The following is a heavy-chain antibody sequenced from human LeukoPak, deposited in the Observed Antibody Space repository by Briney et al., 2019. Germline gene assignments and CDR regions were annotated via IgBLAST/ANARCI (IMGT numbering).Heavy chain of an antibody. CDR1: GFIFSNYA. J-gene: IGHJ4*02. CDR3: ARDTYGSDY. CDR2: ISYDGSNK. D-gene: IGHD3-10*01. Sequence: GGSLRLSCAASGFIFSNYAMHWVRQAPGKGLEWLIFISYDGSNKYYADSVKGRFTISRDNSKNTLYLQMNSVRAEDTAVYYCARDTYGSDYWGQGTLVTVSS. V-gene: IGHV3-30*04.